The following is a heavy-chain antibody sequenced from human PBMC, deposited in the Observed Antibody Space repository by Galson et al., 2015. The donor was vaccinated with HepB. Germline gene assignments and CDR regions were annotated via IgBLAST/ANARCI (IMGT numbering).Heavy chain of an antibody. D-gene: IGHD6-6*01. V-gene: IGHV3-11*06. CDR1: GFTFSDYY. CDR2: ISSNSFHI. J-gene: IGHJ4*02. Sequence: SLRLSCAASGFTFSDYYMSWIRQAPGKGLEWVSSISSNSFHIYYADSVKGRFTISRDNAESSLWLQMNSLRAEDTAVYYCWARGKIDYWGQGILVTVSS. CDR3: WARGKIDY.